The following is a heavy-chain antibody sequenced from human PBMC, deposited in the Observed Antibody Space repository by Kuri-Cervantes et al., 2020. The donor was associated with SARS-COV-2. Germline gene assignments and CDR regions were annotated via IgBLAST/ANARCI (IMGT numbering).Heavy chain of an antibody. J-gene: IGHJ4*02. CDR2: INMGGTSI. CDR3: AKDHASGELSSIAFDY. CDR1: GFSLSNYW. D-gene: IGHD3-16*02. Sequence: GGSLRLSCVVSGFSLSNYWMHWVRQAPGKGLVWLARINMGGTSISYADSVKGRFTISRDNAKNSLYLQMNSLRAEDTALYYCAKDHASGELSSIAFDYWGQGTLVTVSS. V-gene: IGHV3-74*01.